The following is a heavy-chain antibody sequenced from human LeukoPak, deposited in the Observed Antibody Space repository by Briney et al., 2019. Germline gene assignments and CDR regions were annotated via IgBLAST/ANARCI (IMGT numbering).Heavy chain of an antibody. V-gene: IGHV1-8*01. CDR2: MNPNSGNT. Sequence: EASVKVSCKASGYTFTSCDINWVRQATGQGLEWMGWMNPNSGNTGYGQSLQGRITMTRDISIGTAYMELSNLTSEDTAIYYCTRGSSGRRDNWGQGTLVTVSA. J-gene: IGHJ4*02. D-gene: IGHD6-19*01. CDR3: TRGSSGRRDN. CDR1: GYTFTSCD.